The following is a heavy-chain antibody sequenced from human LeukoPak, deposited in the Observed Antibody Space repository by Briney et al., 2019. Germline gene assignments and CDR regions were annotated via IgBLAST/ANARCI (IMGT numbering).Heavy chain of an antibody. CDR3: ARMYSSSSEVVY. CDR2: IYYSGST. CDR1: GGSISSYY. V-gene: IGHV4-59*01. D-gene: IGHD6-6*01. J-gene: IGHJ4*02. Sequence: SETLSLTCTVSGGSISSYYWSWIRQPPGKGLEWIGYIYYSGSTNYNPSLKSRVTISVDTSKNQFSLKLSSVTAADTAVYYCARMYSSSSEVVYWGQGTLVTVSS.